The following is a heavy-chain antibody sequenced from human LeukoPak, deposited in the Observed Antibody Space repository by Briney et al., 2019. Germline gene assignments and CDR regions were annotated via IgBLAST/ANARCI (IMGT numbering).Heavy chain of an antibody. CDR2: IKQDGSEK. D-gene: IGHD3-10*01. Sequence: GGSLRLSCAASGFTFSSYWMSWVRQAPGKGLEWVANIKQDGSEKYYVDSVKGRFTISRDNAKNSLYLQMNSLRAEDTAVYYCARETDGSGSYSVDLTWFDPWGQGTLVTVSS. J-gene: IGHJ5*02. CDR1: GFTFSSYW. CDR3: ARETDGSGSYSVDLTWFDP. V-gene: IGHV3-7*01.